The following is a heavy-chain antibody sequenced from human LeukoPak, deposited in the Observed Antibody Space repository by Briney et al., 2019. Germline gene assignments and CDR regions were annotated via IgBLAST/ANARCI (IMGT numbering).Heavy chain of an antibody. Sequence: GGSLRLSCAVSGFIFSSYWMHWVRQAPGKGLVWVSRINSDGSSTSYADSVRGRFTISRDNAKNTPYLQMNSLRAEDTAVYYCARDLSTSIQLWLLHYGMDVWGQGTTVTVSS. D-gene: IGHD5-18*01. CDR2: INSDGSST. J-gene: IGHJ6*02. CDR1: GFIFSSYW. V-gene: IGHV3-74*01. CDR3: ARDLSTSIQLWLLHYGMDV.